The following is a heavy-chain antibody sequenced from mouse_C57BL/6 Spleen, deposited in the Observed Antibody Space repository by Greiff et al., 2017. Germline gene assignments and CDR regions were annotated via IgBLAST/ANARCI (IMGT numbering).Heavy chain of an antibody. Sequence: VQLQQSGAELVRPGTSVKVSCKASGYAFTNYLIEWVKQRPGQGLEWIGVINPGSGGTNYNEKFKGKATLTADKSSSTAYMQLSSLTSEDAAVYFCARSNLGYYHFDGWGKGTTLTVSS. CDR1: GYAFTNYL. D-gene: IGHD2-3*01. CDR3: ARSNLGYYHFDG. V-gene: IGHV1-54*01. CDR2: INPGSGGT. J-gene: IGHJ2*01.